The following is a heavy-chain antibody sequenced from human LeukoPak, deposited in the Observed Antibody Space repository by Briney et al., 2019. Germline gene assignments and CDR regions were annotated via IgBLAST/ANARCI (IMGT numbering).Heavy chain of an antibody. CDR2: INPSGGST. J-gene: IGHJ4*02. CDR1: GYTFTSYY. V-gene: IGHV1-46*01. Sequence: ASVKVSCKASGYTFTSYYMRWVRQAPGQGLEWMGIINPSGGSTSYAPKFQGRVTMTRDTSTSTVYMGLSSLRSEDTAVYYCARDSHDTSGYPGYWGQGTLVTVSS. CDR3: ARDSHDTSGYPGY. D-gene: IGHD3-22*01.